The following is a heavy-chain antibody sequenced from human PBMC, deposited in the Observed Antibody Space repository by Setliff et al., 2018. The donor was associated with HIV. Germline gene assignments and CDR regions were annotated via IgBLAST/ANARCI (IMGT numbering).Heavy chain of an antibody. J-gene: IGHJ4*02. CDR1: GFAFTNYG. Sequence: ASVKVSCKTSGFAFTNYGFTWVRQAPGQGLEWMGWISAYSGETFSTLKFRDRVTLTTDTSTNTAHMELRSLTYGDTAVYFWARGWDYGVRKPEDWGQGTLVTVSS. CDR2: ISAYSGET. D-gene: IGHD3-10*01. CDR3: ARGWDYGVRKPED. V-gene: IGHV1-18*01.